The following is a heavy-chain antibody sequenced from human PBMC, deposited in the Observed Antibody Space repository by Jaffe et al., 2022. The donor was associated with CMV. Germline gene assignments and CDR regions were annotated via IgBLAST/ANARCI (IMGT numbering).Heavy chain of an antibody. D-gene: IGHD5-18*01. Sequence: QVQLVQSGAEVKKPGSSVKVSCKASGGTFSSYAISWVRQAPGQGLEWMGRIIPILGIANYAQKFQGRVTITADKSTSTAYMELSSLRSEDTAVYYCARDMTLLDADPKVDTAIEFDYWGQGTLVTVSS. J-gene: IGHJ4*02. CDR3: ARDMTLLDADPKVDTAIEFDY. V-gene: IGHV1-69*09. CDR1: GGTFSSYA. CDR2: IIPILGIA.